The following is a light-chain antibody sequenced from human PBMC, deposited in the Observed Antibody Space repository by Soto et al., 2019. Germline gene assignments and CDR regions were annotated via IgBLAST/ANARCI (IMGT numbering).Light chain of an antibody. CDR2: DAS. CDR3: QQFNSYPIT. Sequence: AIQLTQSPSSLSPSVGDRVTITCRASQGISSALAWYQQKPGKAPKLLIYDASSLERGVPSRFSGSGSGTDFTLTISSLQPEDFATYYCQQFNSYPITFGQGTRLEIK. V-gene: IGKV1-13*02. J-gene: IGKJ5*01. CDR1: QGISSA.